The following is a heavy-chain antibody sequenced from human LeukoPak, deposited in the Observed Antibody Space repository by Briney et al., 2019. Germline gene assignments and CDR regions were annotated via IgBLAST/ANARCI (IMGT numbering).Heavy chain of an antibody. D-gene: IGHD6-6*01. CDR3: ARVYPQYSSSYELSYYFDY. V-gene: IGHV1-69*05. CDR2: IIPIFGTA. CDR1: GGTFSSYA. J-gene: IGHJ4*02. Sequence: GASVKVSCKASGGTFSSYAISWVRQAPGQGLEWMGGIIPIFGTANYAQKFQGRVTITTDESTSTAYMELSSLRSEDTAVYYCARVYPQYSSSYELSYYFDYWGQGTLVTVSS.